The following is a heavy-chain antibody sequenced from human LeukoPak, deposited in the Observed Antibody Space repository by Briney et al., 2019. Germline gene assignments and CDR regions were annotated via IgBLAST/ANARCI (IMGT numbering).Heavy chain of an antibody. J-gene: IGHJ4*02. CDR1: GFTFSPYE. Sequence: PGGSLRLSCAASGFTFSPYEMNWVRQAPGKGLEWVSYISSSGSTIYYADSVKGRFTISRDNAKNSLYLQMNSLRAEDTAVYYCASMVVVAARDYWGQGTLVTVSS. D-gene: IGHD2-15*01. V-gene: IGHV3-48*03. CDR3: ASMVVVAARDY. CDR2: ISSSGSTI.